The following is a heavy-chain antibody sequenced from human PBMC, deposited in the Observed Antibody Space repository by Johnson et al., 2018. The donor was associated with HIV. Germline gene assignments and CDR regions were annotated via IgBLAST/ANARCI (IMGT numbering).Heavy chain of an antibody. CDR3: ARGPHEVVVVAATSAFDI. Sequence: QVQLVESGGGLVQPGGSLRLSCAASGFTFSSYGMHWVRQAPGKGLEWVSVIYTDDSIYYTDSVKGRFTISRDNSKNTLYLQMNSLRAEDTAVYYCARGPHEVVVVAATSAFDIWGQGTMVTVSS. CDR2: IYTDDSI. J-gene: IGHJ3*02. CDR1: GFTFSSYG. V-gene: IGHV3-NL1*01. D-gene: IGHD2-15*01.